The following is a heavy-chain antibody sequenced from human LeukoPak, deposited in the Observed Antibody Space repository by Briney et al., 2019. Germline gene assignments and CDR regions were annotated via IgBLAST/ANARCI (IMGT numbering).Heavy chain of an antibody. CDR1: GFIFTDYY. D-gene: IGHD5-18*01. V-gene: IGHV3-23*01. Sequence: GGSLRLSCGASGFIFTDYYMSWIRQDPGKGLEWVSAISGSGGSTYYADSVKGRFTISRDNSKNTLYLQMNSLRAEDTAVYYCAKGTSTAMVIWYFDYWGQGTLVTVSS. CDR3: AKGTSTAMVIWYFDY. CDR2: ISGSGGST. J-gene: IGHJ4*02.